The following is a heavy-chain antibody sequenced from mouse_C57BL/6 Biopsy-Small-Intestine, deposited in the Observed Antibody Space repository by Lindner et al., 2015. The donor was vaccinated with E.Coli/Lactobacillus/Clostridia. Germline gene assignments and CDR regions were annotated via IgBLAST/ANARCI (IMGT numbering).Heavy chain of an antibody. CDR1: GFHFNIYG. Sequence: SVKVSCKASGFHFNIYGLSWVRQAPGQGLEWMGWISAYNGNTEYAQKFQGRVTMTTDTSTSTAYMELRSLRSDDTAVYYCARTMTTVINEYDSWGQGTLVTVSS. CDR2: ISAYNGNT. J-gene: IGHJ4*01. V-gene: IGHV14-4*02. CDR3: ARTMTTVINEYDS. D-gene: IGHD2-5*01.